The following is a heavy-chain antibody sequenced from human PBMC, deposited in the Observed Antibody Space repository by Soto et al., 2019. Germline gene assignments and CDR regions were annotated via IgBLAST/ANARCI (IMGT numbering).Heavy chain of an antibody. CDR2: IYYSGST. D-gene: IGHD3-16*01. V-gene: IGHV4-31*03. J-gene: IGHJ4*02. CDR3: ARDWGRDGCFDY. CDR1: GGSISSGGYY. Sequence: QVQLQESGPGLVKPSQTLSLICTVSGGSISSGGYYWSWIRQHPGKGLEWIGYIYYSGSTYYNPSLQCRVTISVDPSKNQFSLKLTSVTAADTAVYYCARDWGRDGCFDYWGQGTLVTVSS.